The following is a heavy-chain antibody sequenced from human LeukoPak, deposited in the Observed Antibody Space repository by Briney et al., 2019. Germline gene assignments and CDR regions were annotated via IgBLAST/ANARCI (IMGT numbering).Heavy chain of an antibody. D-gene: IGHD2-2*01. CDR2: IIPIFGTA. CDR3: ARVADIVVVPAAREPFLDY. V-gene: IGHV1-69*05. Sequence: ASVKVSCKASGGTFSSYAISWVRQAPGQGLEWMGGIIPIFGTANYAQKLQGRVTMTTDTSTSTAYMELRSLRSDDTAVYYCARVADIVVVPAAREPFLDYWGQGTLVTVSS. CDR1: GGTFSSYA. J-gene: IGHJ4*02.